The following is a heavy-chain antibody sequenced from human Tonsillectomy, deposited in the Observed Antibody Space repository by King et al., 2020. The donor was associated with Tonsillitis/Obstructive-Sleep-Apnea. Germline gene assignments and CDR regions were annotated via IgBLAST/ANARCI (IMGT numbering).Heavy chain of an antibody. V-gene: IGHV4-34*01. D-gene: IGHD6-19*01. CDR3: ASYTEPSGWYDY. Sequence: VQLQQWGAGLLKPSETLSLTCAVYGGSFSGYYWSWIRQPPGKGLEWIGEINHSGSTNYNPSLKSRVTISVDTSKNQFSLKLSSVTAADTAVYYCASYTEPSGWYDYWGQGTLVTVSS. J-gene: IGHJ4*02. CDR1: GGSFSGYY. CDR2: INHSGST.